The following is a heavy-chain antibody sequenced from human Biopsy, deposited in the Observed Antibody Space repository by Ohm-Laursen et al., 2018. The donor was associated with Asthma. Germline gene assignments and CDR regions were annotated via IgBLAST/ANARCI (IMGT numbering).Heavy chain of an antibody. V-gene: IGHV4-59*11. CDR1: GGSIRSHD. CDR3: ARLADCSGGACYSYGWFDS. D-gene: IGHD2-15*01. J-gene: IGHJ5*01. CDR2: VSHTGST. Sequence: SETLSLTCTVSGGSIRSHDWTWIRLPPGKGLEYIGDVSHTGSTNYNPSLKSRVTMSLDTSKSQFSLRLTSVTPADTAVYYCARLADCSGGACYSYGWFDSWGQGTRVTVSS.